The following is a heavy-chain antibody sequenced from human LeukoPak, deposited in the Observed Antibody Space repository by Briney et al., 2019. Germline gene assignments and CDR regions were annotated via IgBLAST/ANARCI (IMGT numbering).Heavy chain of an antibody. Sequence: GASVKVSCKASGYSFTNYDINWVRQATGQGLEWMGWMNPKSGDTGYSQKFQGRVFITRDTSINTAYMELSSLGSDDTAVYYCARLDVVVVAARTSGVSLSFDYWGQGTLVTVSS. CDR2: MNPKSGDT. CDR3: ARLDVVVVAARTSGVSLSFDY. J-gene: IGHJ4*02. D-gene: IGHD2-15*01. CDR1: GYSFTNYD. V-gene: IGHV1-8*03.